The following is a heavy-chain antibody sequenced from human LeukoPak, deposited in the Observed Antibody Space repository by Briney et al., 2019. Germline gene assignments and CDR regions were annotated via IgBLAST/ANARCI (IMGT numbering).Heavy chain of an antibody. J-gene: IGHJ4*02. V-gene: IGHV4-34*01. Sequence: SETLSLTCAVYGGSFSGYYWSWIRQPPGKGLEWTGEINHSGSTNYNPSLKSRVTISVDTSKNQFSLKLSSVTAADTAVYYCARGIWVKDYYDSSGYYPFDYWGQGTLVTVSS. CDR1: GGSFSGYY. CDR3: ARGIWVKDYYDSSGYYPFDY. D-gene: IGHD3-22*01. CDR2: INHSGST.